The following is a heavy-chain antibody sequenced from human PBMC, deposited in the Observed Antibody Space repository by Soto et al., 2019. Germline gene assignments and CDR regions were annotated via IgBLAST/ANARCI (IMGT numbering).Heavy chain of an antibody. D-gene: IGHD3-10*01. Sequence: PSETLSLTCTVSGGSISSYYWSWIRQPPGKGLEWIGYIYYSGSTNYNPSLKSRVTISVDTSKNQFSLKLSSVTAADTAVYYCARDLLWFGENWFDPWGQGTLVTVSS. CDR1: GGSISSYY. J-gene: IGHJ5*02. V-gene: IGHV4-59*01. CDR3: ARDLLWFGENWFDP. CDR2: IYYSGST.